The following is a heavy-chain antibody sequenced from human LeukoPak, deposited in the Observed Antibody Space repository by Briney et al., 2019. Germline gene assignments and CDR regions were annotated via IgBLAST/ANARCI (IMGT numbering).Heavy chain of an antibody. D-gene: IGHD2/OR15-2a*01. CDR1: GFTFSSYS. J-gene: IGHJ6*02. V-gene: IGHV3-66*01. CDR3: ARDPGSINGMDV. CDR2: IYTGGST. Sequence: GGSLRLSCAASGFTFSSYSMNWVRQAPGKGLEWVSVIYTGGSTYYADSVKGRFTISRDNSKNTLYLQMNSLRAEDTAVYYCARDPGSINGMDVWGQGTTVTVSS.